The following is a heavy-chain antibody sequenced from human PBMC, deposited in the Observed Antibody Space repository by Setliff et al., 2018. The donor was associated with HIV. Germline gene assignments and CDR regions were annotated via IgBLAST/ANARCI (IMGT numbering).Heavy chain of an antibody. D-gene: IGHD5-12*01. CDR3: ARGCYNYPFDY. Sequence: GGSLRLSCAASGFNFDDHGMNWVRQVPGKGLEWVSGINSNGGSTGYADSVKGRFTISRDNAKNSLYLQMGSLRAEDTAFYYCARGCYNYPFDYWCQGTLVTVSS. CDR1: GFNFDDHG. V-gene: IGHV3-20*04. J-gene: IGHJ4*02. CDR2: INSNGGST.